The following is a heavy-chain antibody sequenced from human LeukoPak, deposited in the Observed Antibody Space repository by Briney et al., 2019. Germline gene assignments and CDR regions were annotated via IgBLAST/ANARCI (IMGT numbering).Heavy chain of an antibody. Sequence: PSETLSLTCTVSGYSISSGYYWGWIRQPPGQGLEWIGSIYHSGSTYYNPSLKSRVTISVDTSKNQFSLKLSSVTAADTAVYYCARDRCSSTSCYIVWFDPWGRGTLVTVSS. D-gene: IGHD2-2*02. CDR3: ARDRCSSTSCYIVWFDP. V-gene: IGHV4-38-2*02. CDR1: GYSISSGYY. CDR2: IYHSGST. J-gene: IGHJ5*02.